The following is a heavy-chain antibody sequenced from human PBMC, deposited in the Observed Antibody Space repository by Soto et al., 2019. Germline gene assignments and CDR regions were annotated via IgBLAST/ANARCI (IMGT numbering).Heavy chain of an antibody. V-gene: IGHV3-48*03. CDR2: IDATSNII. CDR3: ARDRWHRDWHPGAFDI. J-gene: IGHJ3*02. CDR1: GFAFSSYE. D-gene: IGHD3-9*01. Sequence: EVQLVESGGGLVWPGGSLTLSCAASGFAFSSYEMNWVRQAPGKGLEWVLYIDATSNIIHYADSVEGRFTISRDNSKNSLFLQMKSLGAEDTALYYCARDRWHRDWHPGAFDIWGRGTMVTVSS.